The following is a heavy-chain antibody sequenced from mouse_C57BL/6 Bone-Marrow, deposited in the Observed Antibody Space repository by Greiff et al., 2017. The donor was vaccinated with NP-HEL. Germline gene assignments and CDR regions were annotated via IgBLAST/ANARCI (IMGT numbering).Heavy chain of an antibody. J-gene: IGHJ1*03. CDR3: ARSVYCGNDEDFEG. V-gene: IGHV1-55*01. CDR1: GYTFTSYW. Sequence: QVQLQQPGAELVKPGASVKMSCKASGYTFTSYWMTWVKQRPGQGLEWIGDIYPGSGSTNYNEKFKSKATLTVDTSSSTAYMQRSSLTSEDAAVYYCARSVYCGNDEDFEGWGTGTTVTVAS. CDR2: IYPGSGST. D-gene: IGHD2-2*01.